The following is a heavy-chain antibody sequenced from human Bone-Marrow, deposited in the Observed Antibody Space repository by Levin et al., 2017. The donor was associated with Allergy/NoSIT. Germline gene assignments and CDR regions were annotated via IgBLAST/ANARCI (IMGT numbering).Heavy chain of an antibody. V-gene: IGHV3-23*01. CDR2: ISGSGTST. CDR3: AKGAGWVAGAVALI. CDR1: GFTFSSYA. D-gene: IGHD6-19*01. J-gene: IGHJ4*02. Sequence: GGSLRLSCAASGFTFSSYAMSWVRQAPGKGLDWVSAISGSGTSTYYADSVKGRFTISRDNSMTTLYLQMNSLRAEDTAVYCCAKGAGWVAGAVALIWGQGTLVTVSS.